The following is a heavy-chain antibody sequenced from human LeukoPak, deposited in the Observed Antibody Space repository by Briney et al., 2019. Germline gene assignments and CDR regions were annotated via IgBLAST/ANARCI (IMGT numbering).Heavy chain of an antibody. CDR3: ARLGGTTLIVGLAFDI. CDR2: ISDSGSST. D-gene: IGHD3-22*01. V-gene: IGHV3-23*01. J-gene: IGHJ3*02. Sequence: GGSLRLSCAASGFTFSSYAMSRVRQAPGKGLEWVSAISDSGSSTCYADSVKGRLTISRDISKNTLYLQMNSLRAEDTAVYYCARLGGTTLIVGLAFDIWGQGTMVTVSS. CDR1: GFTFSSYA.